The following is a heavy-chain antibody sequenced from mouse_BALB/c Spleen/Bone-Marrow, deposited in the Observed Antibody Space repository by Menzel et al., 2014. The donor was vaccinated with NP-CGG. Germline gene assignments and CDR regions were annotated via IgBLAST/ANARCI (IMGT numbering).Heavy chain of an antibody. V-gene: IGHV5-9-3*01. CDR1: GFIFSSYA. J-gene: IGHJ4*01. CDR3: ARHFITTATGAMDY. CDR2: ISSGGSYT. D-gene: IGHD1-2*01. Sequence: VQLKESGGGLVKPGGSLKLSCAASGFIFSSYAMSWVRQTPEKRLEWVATISSGGSYTYYPDSVKGRFTISRDNAKNTLYLQMSSLRSEDTAMYYCARHFITTATGAMDYWGQGTSVTVSS.